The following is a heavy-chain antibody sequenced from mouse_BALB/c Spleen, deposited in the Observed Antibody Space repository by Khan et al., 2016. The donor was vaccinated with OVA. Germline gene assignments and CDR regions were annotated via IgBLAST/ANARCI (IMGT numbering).Heavy chain of an antibody. Sequence: EVKLLESGPGLVKPSQSLSLTCTVTGYSITSGYAWNWIRQFPGNKLEWMGYLSYSGSTSYNPSPRSRISITRDTAKNQFFLQLNSVTTEDTAPYYCTKKNYCGYAMEYWGQGTSVTVSS. CDR2: LSYSGST. D-gene: IGHD1-1*01. CDR3: TKKNYCGYAMEY. V-gene: IGHV3-2*02. J-gene: IGHJ4*01. CDR1: GYSITSGYA.